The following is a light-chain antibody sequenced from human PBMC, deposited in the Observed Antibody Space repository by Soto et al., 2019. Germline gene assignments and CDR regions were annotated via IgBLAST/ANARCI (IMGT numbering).Light chain of an antibody. CDR1: SSNVGSKA. Sequence: QSVLTQPPSASGTPGQRVIISCSGSSSNVGSKAVNWYQQLPGTAPKLLIYNNNQRPSGVPDRFSGSKSGTSASLAISGLQSEDEADYHCAAWDVSLTVWVFGGGTKLTVL. J-gene: IGLJ3*02. CDR3: AAWDVSLTVWV. V-gene: IGLV1-44*01. CDR2: NNN.